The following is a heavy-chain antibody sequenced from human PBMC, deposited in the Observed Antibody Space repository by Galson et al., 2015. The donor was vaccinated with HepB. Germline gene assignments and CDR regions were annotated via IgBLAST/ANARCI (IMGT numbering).Heavy chain of an antibody. J-gene: IGHJ4*02. Sequence: LRLSCATSGFIFRYYSIHWVRQAPGKGLEWVALISYDGSNKYYADSVKGRFTISRDNSKNTLYLQMDSLRPDDTAVYYCARDKGGSYYFDYWGQGTLVTVSS. CDR1: GFIFRYYS. D-gene: IGHD1-26*01. V-gene: IGHV3-30*04. CDR2: ISYDGSNK. CDR3: ARDKGGSYYFDY.